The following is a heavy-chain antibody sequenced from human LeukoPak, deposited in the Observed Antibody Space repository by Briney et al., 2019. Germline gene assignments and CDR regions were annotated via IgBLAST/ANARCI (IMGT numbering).Heavy chain of an antibody. CDR3: AKPSRSGSYYDY. CDR2: ISWNSGSI. Sequence: GGSLRLSCAASGFTFDDYAIHWVRQAPGKGLEWVSGISWNSGSIGYADSVKGRFTISRDNAKNSLYLQMNSLRAEDTALYYCAKPSRSGSYYDYWGQGTLVTVSS. CDR1: GFTFDDYA. D-gene: IGHD3-10*01. V-gene: IGHV3-9*01. J-gene: IGHJ4*02.